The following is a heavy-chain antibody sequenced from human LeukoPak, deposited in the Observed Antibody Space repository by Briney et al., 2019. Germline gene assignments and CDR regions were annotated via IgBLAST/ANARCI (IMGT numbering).Heavy chain of an antibody. D-gene: IGHD2-21*02. CDR1: GFKFSAHY. J-gene: IGHJ4*02. Sequence: PGGSLRLSCAASGFKFSAHYMDWVRQAPGKGLEWVGRIRNKDTKYVTEYAASVKGRFTISRDDSRDLLYLQMNSLKTEDTAMYYCTRVAPYCGGDCYSRYFDYWGQGILVSVSS. CDR3: TRVAPYCGGDCYSRYFDY. V-gene: IGHV3-72*01. CDR2: IRNKDTKYVT.